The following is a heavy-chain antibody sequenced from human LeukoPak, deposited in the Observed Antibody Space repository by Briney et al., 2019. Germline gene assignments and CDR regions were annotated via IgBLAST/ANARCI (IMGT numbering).Heavy chain of an antibody. D-gene: IGHD5-12*01. CDR1: GGSISRHY. CDR3: ERQGGGYD. J-gene: IGHJ4*02. Sequence: PSETLSLTCTASGGSISRHYWMWIRQPPGKGLEWLGYNYYTGSTNYNSSLGGRITILIDTSKNQFSLTLTSVTAADTAVYYCERQGGGYDWGQGILVTVSS. V-gene: IGHV4-59*08. CDR2: NYYTGST.